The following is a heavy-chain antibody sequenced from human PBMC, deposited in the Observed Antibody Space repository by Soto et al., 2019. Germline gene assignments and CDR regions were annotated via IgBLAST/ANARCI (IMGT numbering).Heavy chain of an antibody. J-gene: IGHJ4*02. CDR1: GFTFSRNW. CDR3: AGGFRKSDSSGGY. V-gene: IGHV3-7*04. CDR2: TNQDGSEK. D-gene: IGHD3-22*01. Sequence: EVQLVESGGGLVQPGGSLRLSCAASGFTFSRNWMSWVRQAPGKGLEWVANTNQDGSEKYYVDSVKGRFTISRNNAKNSLYLQMNSLRAEDSAVYFCAGGFRKSDSSGGYWGQGTLVTVSS.